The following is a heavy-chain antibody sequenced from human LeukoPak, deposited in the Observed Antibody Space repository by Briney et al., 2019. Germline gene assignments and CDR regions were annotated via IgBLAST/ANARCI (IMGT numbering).Heavy chain of an antibody. CDR1: GFTFSSYW. CDR2: IKQDGSEK. Sequence: GGSLRLSCAASGFTFSSYWMSWVRQAPGKGLEWVANIKQDGSEKYYVDSVKGRFTISRGNAKNSLCLQMNSLRAEDTAVYYCARIQWLVRADFDYWGQGTLVTVSS. J-gene: IGHJ4*02. V-gene: IGHV3-7*03. CDR3: ARIQWLVRADFDY. D-gene: IGHD6-19*01.